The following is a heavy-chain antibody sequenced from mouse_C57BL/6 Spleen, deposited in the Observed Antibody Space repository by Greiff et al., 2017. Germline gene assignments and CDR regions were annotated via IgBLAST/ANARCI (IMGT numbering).Heavy chain of an antibody. J-gene: IGHJ4*01. CDR3: ARWDGYYYAMDY. D-gene: IGHD2-3*01. V-gene: IGHV1-76*01. CDR2: IYPGSGNT. Sequence: VQLQESGAELVRPGASVKLSCKASGYTFTDYYINWVQQRPGQGLEWIARIYPGSGNTYYNEKFKGKATLTAEKSSSTAYMQLSSLTSEDSAVYFCARWDGYYYAMDYWGQGTSVTVSS. CDR1: GYTFTDYY.